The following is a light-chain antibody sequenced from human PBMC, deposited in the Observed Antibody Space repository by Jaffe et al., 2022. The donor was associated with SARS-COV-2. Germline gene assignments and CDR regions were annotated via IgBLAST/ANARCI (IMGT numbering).Light chain of an antibody. CDR3: QHYGDSPS. J-gene: IGKJ5*01. V-gene: IGKV3-20*01. CDR2: GAS. Sequence: EIVLTQSPGTLSLSPGERATLSCRASQSVSSRDLAWFQQKPGQAPRLLIYGASSRATGITDRFSGSGSGTDFTLTVSRLEPEDFAVYYCQHYGDSPSFGQGTRLDIK. CDR1: QSVSSRD.